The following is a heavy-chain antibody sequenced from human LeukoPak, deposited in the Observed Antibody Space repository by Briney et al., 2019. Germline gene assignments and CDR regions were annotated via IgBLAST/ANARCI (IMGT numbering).Heavy chain of an antibody. V-gene: IGHV4-39*07. CDR2: IYYSGST. J-gene: IGHJ4*02. Sequence: SETLSLTCTVSGVSISSSSYYWGWIRQPPGKGLEWIGSIYYSGSTYYNPSLKSRVTISVDTSKNQFSLKLSSVTAADTAVYYCARDRGYDSSGYYPGGFDYWGQGTLVTVSS. CDR3: ARDRGYDSSGYYPGGFDY. D-gene: IGHD3-22*01. CDR1: GVSISSSSYY.